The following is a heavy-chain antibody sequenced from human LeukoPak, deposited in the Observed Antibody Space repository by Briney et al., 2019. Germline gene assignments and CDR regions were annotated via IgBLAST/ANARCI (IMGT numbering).Heavy chain of an antibody. J-gene: IGHJ3*02. Sequence: PGGSLRLSCAASGFTFSSYSMNWVRQAPGKGLEWVSSISSSSSYIYYADSVKGRFTISRDNAKNSLYLQMNSLRAEDTAVYYCARKYYYDSSGYLSTHAFGIWGQGTMVTVSS. CDR1: GFTFSSYS. D-gene: IGHD3-22*01. CDR3: ARKYYYDSSGYLSTHAFGI. V-gene: IGHV3-21*01. CDR2: ISSSSSYI.